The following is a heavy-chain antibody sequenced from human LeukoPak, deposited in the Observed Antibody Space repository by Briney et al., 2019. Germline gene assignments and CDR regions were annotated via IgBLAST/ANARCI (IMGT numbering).Heavy chain of an antibody. CDR3: ARPHSLGGSFYMFDY. CDR2: ISAYNGNT. J-gene: IGHJ4*02. D-gene: IGHD1-26*01. Sequence: ASVKVSCKASGYTFTSYGISWVRQAPGQGLEWMGWISAYNGNTNYAQKLQGRVSMTTDASTNTAYMDLRSLRPDDTAVYYCARPHSLGGSFYMFDYWGQGTLITVSS. CDR1: GYTFTSYG. V-gene: IGHV1-18*01.